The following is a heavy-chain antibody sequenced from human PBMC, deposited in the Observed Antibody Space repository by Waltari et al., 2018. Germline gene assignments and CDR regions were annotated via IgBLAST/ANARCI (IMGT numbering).Heavy chain of an antibody. CDR1: GGTFSSYA. CDR2: IIPILRTA. V-gene: IGHV1-69*01. Sequence: QVQLVQSGAEVKKPGSSVKVSCKASGGTFSSYAISWVRQAPGQGLEWMGWIIPILRTANDAQKCQGRVTITADGSTSTAYMELSSRGSEGTAVYYCARDSTMVRGVIRSYYGMDVWGQGTTVTVSS. J-gene: IGHJ6*02. CDR3: ARDSTMVRGVIRSYYGMDV. D-gene: IGHD3-10*01.